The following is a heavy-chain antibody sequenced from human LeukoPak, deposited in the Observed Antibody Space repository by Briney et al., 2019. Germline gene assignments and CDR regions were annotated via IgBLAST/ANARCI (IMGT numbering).Heavy chain of an antibody. CDR3: ARAIAVAGTAYYYYMDV. D-gene: IGHD6-19*01. Sequence: ASVKVSCKASGYTFTSYGISWVRQAPGQGLEWMGWISAYNGNTNYAQKLQGRVTMTTDTSTSTAYMELRSLRSDDTAVYYCARAIAVAGTAYYYYMDVWGKGTTVTVSS. J-gene: IGHJ6*03. CDR1: GYTFTSYG. V-gene: IGHV1-18*01. CDR2: ISAYNGNT.